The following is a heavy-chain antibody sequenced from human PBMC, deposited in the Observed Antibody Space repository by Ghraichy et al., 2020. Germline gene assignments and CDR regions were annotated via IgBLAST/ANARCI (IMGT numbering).Heavy chain of an antibody. CDR3: ARLDGYTPDWYFDL. Sequence: GGSLRLSCAASGFTVSSNYMSWVRQAPGKGLEWVSVIYSGGSTYYADSVKGRFTISRDNSKNTLYLQMNSLRAEDTAVYYCARLDGYTPDWYFDLWGRGTLVTVSS. CDR2: IYSGGST. J-gene: IGHJ2*01. CDR1: GFTVSSNY. V-gene: IGHV3-53*01. D-gene: IGHD5-24*01.